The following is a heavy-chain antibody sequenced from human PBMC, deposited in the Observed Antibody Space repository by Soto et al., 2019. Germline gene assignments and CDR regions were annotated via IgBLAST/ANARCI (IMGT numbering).Heavy chain of an antibody. Sequence: GGALRVSCAASGFALSVYLMIWVRPAPGKGLERVANIKQDGSEKDYVDSLKGRITISRDNGKNSLSLQKNSLRAEETAVYYCARVARRNYHLGHWGQGSLCTISS. CDR1: GFALSVYL. CDR2: IKQDGSEK. CDR3: ARVARRNYHLGH. J-gene: IGHJ4*02. D-gene: IGHD1-7*01. V-gene: IGHV3-7*01.